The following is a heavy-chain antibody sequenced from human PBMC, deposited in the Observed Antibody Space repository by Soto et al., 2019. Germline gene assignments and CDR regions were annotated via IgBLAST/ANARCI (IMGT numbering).Heavy chain of an antibody. Sequence: EVQLLESGGGLVQPGGSLRISCVASGFTFSYYTMSWVRQAPGKGLEWVSGISNSGDTIYYADSVKGRFTISRDNFKNTLYLQMNSLRAYDPAVYYCADPLPAPTHYDDYEMDVWRQGTTVTVSS. CDR2: ISNSGDTI. D-gene: IGHD2-2*01. CDR3: ADPLPAPTHYDDYEMDV. V-gene: IGHV3-23*01. J-gene: IGHJ6*02. CDR1: GFTFSYYT.